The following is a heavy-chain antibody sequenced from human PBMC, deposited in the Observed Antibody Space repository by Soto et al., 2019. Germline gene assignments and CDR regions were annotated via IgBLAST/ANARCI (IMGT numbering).Heavy chain of an antibody. CDR1: GGSITSDN. CDR3: ARYYEDSTSSGNFDY. D-gene: IGHD6-6*01. Sequence: PSETLSLTCTVSGGSITSDNWTWIRQPPGKGLEWIGYIHYTGSTNYNPSLKSRVTISADTSKNQFSLKLTSVTAADTAVYYCARYYEDSTSSGNFDYWVQGTLVTASA. CDR2: IHYTGST. V-gene: IGHV4-59*01. J-gene: IGHJ4*02.